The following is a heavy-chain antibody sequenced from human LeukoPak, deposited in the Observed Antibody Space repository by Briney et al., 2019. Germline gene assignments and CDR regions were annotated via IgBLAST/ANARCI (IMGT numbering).Heavy chain of an antibody. Sequence: GRSLRLSCAASGFTFSTYGMHWVRQAPGKGLEWVAFISYGGSNTYYADSVKGRFTISRDNSKNTVFLQLNSLRAEDTAVYYCARISRLYCSSTSCQIDYWGQGSLVTVSS. CDR2: ISYGGSNT. D-gene: IGHD2-2*01. J-gene: IGHJ4*02. V-gene: IGHV3-30*03. CDR1: GFTFSTYG. CDR3: ARISRLYCSSTSCQIDY.